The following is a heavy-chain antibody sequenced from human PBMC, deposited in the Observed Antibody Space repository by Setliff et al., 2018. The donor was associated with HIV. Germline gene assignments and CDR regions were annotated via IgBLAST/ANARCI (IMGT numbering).Heavy chain of an antibody. CDR2: IYTSGST. D-gene: IGHD3-10*01. CDR3: ARDGSGSSYYYYYMDV. CDR1: GGSISNYY. V-gene: IGHV4-4*07. Sequence: PSETLSLTCTVSGGSISNYYWSWIRQPAGKGLEWIGRIYTSGSTNYNPSLKSRVTMSVDTSKNQFSLKLSSVTAADTAVYYCARDGSGSSYYYYYMDVWGKGTTVTVSS. J-gene: IGHJ6*03.